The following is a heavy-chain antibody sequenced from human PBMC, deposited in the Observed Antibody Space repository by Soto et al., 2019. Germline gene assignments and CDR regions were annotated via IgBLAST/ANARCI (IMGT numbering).Heavy chain of an antibody. CDR1: GFTFDDYA. J-gene: IGHJ6*03. V-gene: IGHV3-9*01. D-gene: IGHD6-6*01. CDR2: ISWNSGSI. CDR3: AKGVSSSTEDYYDYMDV. Sequence: EVQLVESGGGLVQPGRSLRLSCAASGFTFDDYAMHWVRQAPGKGLEWVSGISWNSGSIGYADSVKGRFTISRDNAKNSLYLQMNSLRAEDTALYYCAKGVSSSTEDYYDYMDVWGKGTTVTVSS.